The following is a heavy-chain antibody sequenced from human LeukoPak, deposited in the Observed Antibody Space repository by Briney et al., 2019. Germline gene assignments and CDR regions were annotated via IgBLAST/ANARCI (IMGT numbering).Heavy chain of an antibody. CDR3: AREDGSGSYHFDY. Sequence: GRSLRLSCAASGFTFSSYGTHWVRQAPGKGLEWVAVIWYDGSNKYYADSVKGRFTISRDNSKNTLYLQMNSLRAEDTAVYYCAREDGSGSYHFDYWGQGTLVTVSS. CDR1: GFTFSSYG. J-gene: IGHJ4*02. D-gene: IGHD3-10*01. V-gene: IGHV3-33*01. CDR2: IWYDGSNK.